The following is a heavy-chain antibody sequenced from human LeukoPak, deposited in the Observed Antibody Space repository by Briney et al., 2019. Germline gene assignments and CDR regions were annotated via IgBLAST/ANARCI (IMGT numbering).Heavy chain of an antibody. V-gene: IGHV3-53*01. CDR1: GFTVSSNY. J-gene: IGHJ4*02. Sequence: GGSLRLSCAASGFTVSSNYMSWVRQAPGKGLEWVSVIYSGGSTYYADSVKGRFTISRHNAKNSLYLQMNSLRAEDTAVYYCATLGRRDYPSDYWGQGTLVTVSS. CDR2: IYSGGST. D-gene: IGHD4-17*01. CDR3: ATLGRRDYPSDY.